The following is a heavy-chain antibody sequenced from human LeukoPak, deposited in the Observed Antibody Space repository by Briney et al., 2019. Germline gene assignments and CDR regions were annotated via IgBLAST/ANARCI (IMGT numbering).Heavy chain of an antibody. Sequence: PGGSLRLSCAPSGFTFSSYSMNWVRQAPGKGLEWVSSISSSSSYIYYADSVKGRFSISRDNAKNSLYLQMNSLRAEDTAVYYCARDGLLTMFGVVTYYGIDVWGQGTTVTVSS. CDR3: ARDGLLTMFGVVTYYGIDV. D-gene: IGHD3-3*01. CDR2: ISSSSSYI. J-gene: IGHJ6*02. V-gene: IGHV3-21*01. CDR1: GFTFSSYS.